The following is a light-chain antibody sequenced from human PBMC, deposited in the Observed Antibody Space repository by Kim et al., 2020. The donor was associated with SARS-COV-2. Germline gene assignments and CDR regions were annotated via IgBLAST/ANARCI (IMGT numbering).Light chain of an antibody. Sequence: EIVLTQTPGTLSLSPGDRATLSCRASQGVSSSHLAWYQQKPGQAPSLLIYRASSRATGVPDRFSGSGSGTDFTLTISRLDPEDFAVYYCQQYSASPTFGGGTKL. CDR3: QQYSASPT. CDR2: RAS. J-gene: IGKJ4*01. V-gene: IGKV3-20*01. CDR1: QGVSSSH.